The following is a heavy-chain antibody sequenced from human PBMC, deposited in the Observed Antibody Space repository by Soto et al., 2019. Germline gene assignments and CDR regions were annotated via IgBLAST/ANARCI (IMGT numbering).Heavy chain of an antibody. V-gene: IGHV3-23*01. CDR3: STDPNGDYIGAFDN. CDR2: ITGSGGGT. Sequence: EVQLLESGGRLVPPGGSLRLSCAGSRFSFSNYAMTWSRQAPGEGLEWVSSITGSGGGTTYADSVKGRFTISRDNSKNILSLQMDSLRADDTAVYYCSTDPNGDYIGAFDNWGQGTMVTVSS. CDR1: RFSFSNYA. D-gene: IGHD4-17*01. J-gene: IGHJ3*02.